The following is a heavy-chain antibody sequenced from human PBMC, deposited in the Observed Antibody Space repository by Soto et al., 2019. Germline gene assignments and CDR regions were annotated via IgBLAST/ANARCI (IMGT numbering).Heavy chain of an antibody. CDR1: GFSIDTSGEA. Sequence: SGPTLVNPTQTLTLTCTFSGFSIDTSGEAVGWIRQPPGKALEWLAIIYWDDDKVYSSSLRSRLTITKDTPRDQVVLRMTSMDPADTATYYCAHRRLARPPNCRGGTCYGGFGHWGQGTLVTVSS. J-gene: IGHJ4*02. CDR2: IYWDDDK. V-gene: IGHV2-5*02. CDR3: AHRRLARPPNCRGGTCYGGFGH. D-gene: IGHD2-15*01.